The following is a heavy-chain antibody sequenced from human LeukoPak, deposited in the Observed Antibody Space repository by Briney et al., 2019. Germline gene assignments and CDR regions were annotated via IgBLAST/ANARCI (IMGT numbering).Heavy chain of an antibody. V-gene: IGHV4-34*01. CDR2: INHSGST. CDR1: GGSFSGYY. J-gene: IGHJ4*02. Sequence: SETLSLTCAVYGGSFSGYYWSWIRQPPGKGLEWIGEINHSGSTNYNPSLKSRVTISVDTSKNQFSLKLSSVTAADTAVYYCARFKVVAALFDYWGQGTLVTVSS. CDR3: ARFKVVAALFDY. D-gene: IGHD2-15*01.